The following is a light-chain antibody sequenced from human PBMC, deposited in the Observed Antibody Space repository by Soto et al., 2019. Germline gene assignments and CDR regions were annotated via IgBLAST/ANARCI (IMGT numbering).Light chain of an antibody. J-gene: IGLJ2*01. Sequence: QSVLTQSPSASASLGASVKLTCTLSSGHSSYAIAWHQQQPEKGPRYLMKLSSDGSHSKGDGIPDRFSGSISGAERYLTISSLQSEDEADYYCQTWDTGARVVFGGGTKLTVL. V-gene: IGLV4-69*01. CDR1: SGHSSYA. CDR3: QTWDTGARVV. CDR2: LSSDGSH.